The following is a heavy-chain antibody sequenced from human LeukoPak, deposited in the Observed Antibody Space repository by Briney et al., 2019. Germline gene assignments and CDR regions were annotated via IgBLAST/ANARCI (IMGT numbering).Heavy chain of an antibody. CDR1: GGSFSGYY. CDR3: AREGAHYFDY. V-gene: IGHV4-34*01. J-gene: IGHJ4*02. Sequence: SETLSLTCAVYGGSFSGYYWSWIRQPPGKGLEWIGEINHSGSTNYNPSLKSRVTISVDTSKNQFSLKLSSVTAADTAVYYCAREGAHYFDYWGQGTLVTVSP. D-gene: IGHD3-16*01. CDR2: INHSGST.